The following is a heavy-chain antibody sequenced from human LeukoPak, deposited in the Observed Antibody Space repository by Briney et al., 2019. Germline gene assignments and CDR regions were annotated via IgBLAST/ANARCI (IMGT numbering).Heavy chain of an antibody. V-gene: IGHV4-34*01. D-gene: IGHD3-16*02. CDR1: GGSFSGYY. Sequence: SETLSLTCAVYGGSFSGYYWSWIRQPPGRGLEWIGEINHSGSTNYNPSLKSRVTISVDTSKNQFSLKLSSVTAADTAVYYCARDRITFGGVIEYWGQRTLVTVSS. J-gene: IGHJ4*02. CDR2: INHSGST. CDR3: ARDRITFGGVIEY.